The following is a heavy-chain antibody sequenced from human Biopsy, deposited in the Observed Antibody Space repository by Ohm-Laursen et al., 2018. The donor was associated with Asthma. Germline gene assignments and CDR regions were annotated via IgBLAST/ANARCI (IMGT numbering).Heavy chain of an antibody. CDR3: ARDYDGDYVQRHLPLAY. J-gene: IGHJ4*02. D-gene: IGHD4-17*01. CDR2: IIPFYGTA. V-gene: IGHV1-69*13. Sequence: ASVKVSCKASGGTFSTFGISWVRQAPGQGLEWMGRIIPFYGTATYAQNFQGRLTLTANESTSTAYMELSSLRSEDTAVYFCARDYDGDYVQRHLPLAYWGQGTLVTVSS. CDR1: GGTFSTFG.